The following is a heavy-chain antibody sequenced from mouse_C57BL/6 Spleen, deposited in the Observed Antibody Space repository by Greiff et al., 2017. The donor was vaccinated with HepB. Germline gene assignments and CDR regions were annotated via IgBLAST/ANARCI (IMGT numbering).Heavy chain of an antibody. CDR2: INPNYGTT. V-gene: IGHV1-39*01. Sequence: VHVKQSGPELVKPGASVKISCKASGYSFTDYNMNWVKQSNGKSLEWIGVINPNYGTTSYNQKFKGKATLTVDQSSSTAYMQLNSLTSEDSAVYYCARERAYYDSDGGYFDVWGTGTTVTVSS. CDR1: GYSFTDYN. CDR3: ARERAYYDSDGGYFDV. D-gene: IGHD2-10*01. J-gene: IGHJ1*03.